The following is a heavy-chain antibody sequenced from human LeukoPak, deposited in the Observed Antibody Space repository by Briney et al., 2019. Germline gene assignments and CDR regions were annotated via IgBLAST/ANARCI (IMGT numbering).Heavy chain of an antibody. CDR2: INHSGST. CDR3: ARGRMWYSSGWYYFDY. CDR1: GGSFSGYY. V-gene: IGHV4-34*01. J-gene: IGHJ4*02. Sequence: SETLSLTCAVYGGSFSGYYWSWIRQPRGKGLEWIGEINHSGSTNYNPSLKSRVTISVDTSKNQFSLKLSSVTAADTAVYYCARGRMWYSSGWYYFDYWGQGTLVTVSS. D-gene: IGHD6-19*01.